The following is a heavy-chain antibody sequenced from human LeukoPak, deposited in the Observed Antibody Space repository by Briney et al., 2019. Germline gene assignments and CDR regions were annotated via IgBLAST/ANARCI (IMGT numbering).Heavy chain of an antibody. Sequence: GGSLRLSCAASGFTLSGYAMSWVRQAPGKGLEWVANIKYDGNEKYYVDSVKGRFTISRDNAKNSLYLQMNSLRAEDTAVYYCARGGATFEHWGQGTLVTVSS. CDR3: ARGGATFEH. J-gene: IGHJ4*02. CDR1: GFTLSGYA. V-gene: IGHV3-7*01. D-gene: IGHD1-26*01. CDR2: IKYDGNEK.